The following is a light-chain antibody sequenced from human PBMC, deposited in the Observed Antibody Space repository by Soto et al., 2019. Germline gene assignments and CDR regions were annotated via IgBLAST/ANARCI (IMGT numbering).Light chain of an antibody. CDR1: QSLDSW. CDR3: QQYSNYWT. J-gene: IGKJ1*01. CDR2: DAS. V-gene: IGKV1-5*01. Sequence: DIQMTQSPSTLSASVGHRVTITCRASQSLDSWLAWYQQKPGKAPKVLIYDASHLESGVPSRFSGSGSGTEFTLTISSLQPDDFATYYCQQYSNYWTFGQGTKVEIK.